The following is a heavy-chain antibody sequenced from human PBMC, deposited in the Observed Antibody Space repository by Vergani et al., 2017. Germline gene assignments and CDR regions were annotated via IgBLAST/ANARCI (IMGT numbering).Heavy chain of an antibody. CDR1: GFTFSSYA. J-gene: IGHJ5*02. D-gene: IGHD2-2*01. CDR2: ISGSGGST. CDR3: AKVRCSSTSCEEADDWFDP. V-gene: IGHV3-23*04. Sequence: EVQLVESGGGLVQPGGSLRLSCAASGFTFSSYAMSWVRQAPGKGLEWVSAISGSGGSTYYADSVKGRFTISRENSKKTLYLQMNSLRAEDTAVYYCAKVRCSSTSCEEADDWFDPWGQGTLVTVSS.